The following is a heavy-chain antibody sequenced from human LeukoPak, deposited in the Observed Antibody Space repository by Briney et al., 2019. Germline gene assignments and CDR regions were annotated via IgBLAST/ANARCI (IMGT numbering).Heavy chain of an antibody. CDR1: GYTFTTYC. CDR3: ARDRDPRAFDI. V-gene: IGHV1-46*01. Sequence: GASVKVSCKASGYTFTTYCMHWVRQAPGQGLEWLGIIKSSGGGSSYAQKFQGRVTMTRDTSTSTVYMELSSLRSEDTAVYYCARDRDPRAFDIWGQGTMVTVSS. J-gene: IGHJ3*02. CDR2: IKSSGGGS.